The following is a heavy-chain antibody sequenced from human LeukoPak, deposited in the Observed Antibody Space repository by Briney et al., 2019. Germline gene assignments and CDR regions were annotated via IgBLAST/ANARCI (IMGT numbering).Heavy chain of an antibody. V-gene: IGHV3-30*01. Sequence: PGGSLRLSCAASGFTFSSYAVHWVRQAPGKGLEWVAVISYDGSNKYYADSVKGRFTISRDNSKNTLYLQMNSLRAEDTAVYYCAREAAGFDYWGQGTLVTVSS. CDR1: GFTFSSYA. CDR3: AREAAGFDY. J-gene: IGHJ4*02. D-gene: IGHD2-15*01. CDR2: ISYDGSNK.